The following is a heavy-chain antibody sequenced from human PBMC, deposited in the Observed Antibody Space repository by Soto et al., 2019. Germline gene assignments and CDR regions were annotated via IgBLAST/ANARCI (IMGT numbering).Heavy chain of an antibody. CDR2: INSDGSST. Sequence: EVQLVESGGGLVQPGGSLGLSCEASGFTFSTFWMHWVRQAPGKGLVWVSRINSDGSSTNYADSVKGRVTISRDNAKNTLYLQLNSLRPEDTAVYYCARDFEYWGQGTLVTVSS. V-gene: IGHV3-74*01. CDR3: ARDFEY. J-gene: IGHJ4*02. CDR1: GFTFSTFW.